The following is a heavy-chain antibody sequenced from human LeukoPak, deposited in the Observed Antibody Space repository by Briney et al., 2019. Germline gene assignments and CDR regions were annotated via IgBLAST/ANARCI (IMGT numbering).Heavy chain of an antibody. CDR1: GLTFDDYA. J-gene: IGHJ4*02. CDR3: AKDRSRIAVAGTLDY. Sequence: GRSLRLSCAASGLTFDDYAMHWVRQAPGKGLEWVSGISWNSGSIGYADSVKGRFTISRDNAKNSLYLQMNSLRAEDTALYYCAKDRSRIAVAGTLDYWGQGTLVTVSS. D-gene: IGHD6-19*01. V-gene: IGHV3-9*01. CDR2: ISWNSGSI.